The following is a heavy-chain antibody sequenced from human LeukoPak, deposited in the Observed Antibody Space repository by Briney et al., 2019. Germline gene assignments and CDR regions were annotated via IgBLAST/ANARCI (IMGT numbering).Heavy chain of an antibody. V-gene: IGHV4-59*01. Sequence: SETLSLTCTVSGGSISSYYWSWIRQPPGKGLEWIGYIYYSGSTNYNPSLKSRVTISVDTSKNQFSLKLSSVTAADTAVYYCARRFVAAASRFDYWGQGTLVTVSS. D-gene: IGHD6-13*01. CDR2: IYYSGST. CDR3: ARRFVAAASRFDY. J-gene: IGHJ4*02. CDR1: GGSISSYY.